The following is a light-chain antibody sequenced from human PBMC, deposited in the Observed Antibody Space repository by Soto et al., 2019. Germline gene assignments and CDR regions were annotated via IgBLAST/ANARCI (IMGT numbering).Light chain of an antibody. CDR3: QQLKKYPLS. Sequence: IQLTQSPSSLSASIGDRVTITCRARQDISSYLAWYRQKAGKAPELLIEAASTLQSGVPSRFSGSGSGTDFALTISSLQPEDFATYYCQQLKKYPLSFGGGTKVEIK. V-gene: IGKV1-9*01. CDR1: QDISSY. J-gene: IGKJ4*01. CDR2: AAS.